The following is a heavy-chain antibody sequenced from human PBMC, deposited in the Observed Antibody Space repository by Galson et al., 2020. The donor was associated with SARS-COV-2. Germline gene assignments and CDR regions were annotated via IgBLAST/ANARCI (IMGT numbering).Heavy chain of an antibody. D-gene: IGHD3-10*01. CDR3: AHKGYYGSGSYYKYSSYFQH. CDR2: IYWDDAK. V-gene: IGHV2-5*02. CDR1: GFSLITSGVG. J-gene: IGHJ1*01. Sequence: SGPTLVKPTQTLTLPCTFSGFSLITSGVGVVWILHPPRKALEWLALIYWDDAKRYSTSLKSRLTITKDTSNNQVVLTMTNMDPVDTATYYCAHKGYYGSGSYYKYSSYFQHWGQGTLVTVSS.